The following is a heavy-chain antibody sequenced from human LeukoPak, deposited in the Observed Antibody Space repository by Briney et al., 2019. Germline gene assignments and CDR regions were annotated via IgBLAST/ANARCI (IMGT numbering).Heavy chain of an antibody. D-gene: IGHD3-22*01. Sequence: SETLSLTCTVSGGSISSYYWSWIRQPAGKGLEWIGRIYTRGSTNYNPSLKSRVTMSVDTSKNQFSLKLSSVTAADTAVYYCARSYDSSGYSPCDYWGQGTLVTVSS. V-gene: IGHV4-4*07. J-gene: IGHJ4*02. CDR1: GGSISSYY. CDR2: IYTRGST. CDR3: ARSYDSSGYSPCDY.